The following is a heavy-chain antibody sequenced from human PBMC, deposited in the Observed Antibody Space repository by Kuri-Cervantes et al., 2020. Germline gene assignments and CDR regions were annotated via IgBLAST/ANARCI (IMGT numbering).Heavy chain of an antibody. Sequence: GGSLRLSCKGSGYSFTSYWIGWVRQMPGKGLEWMGIIYPGDSDTRYSPSFQGQVTISADKSISTAYLQWSSLKASGTAMYYCARRSSSWQDWGQGTLVTGSS. D-gene: IGHD6-13*01. CDR2: IYPGDSDT. J-gene: IGHJ4*02. CDR1: GYSFTSYW. V-gene: IGHV5-51*01. CDR3: ARRSSSWQD.